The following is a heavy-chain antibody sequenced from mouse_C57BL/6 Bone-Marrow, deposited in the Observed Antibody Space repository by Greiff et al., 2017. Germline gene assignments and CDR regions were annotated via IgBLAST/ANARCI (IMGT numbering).Heavy chain of an antibody. CDR1: GFTFSSYG. D-gene: IGHD1-1*01. CDR3: ARLPYCYSSSYGWFAY. Sequence: EVQGVESGGDLVKPGGSLKLSCAASGFTFSSYGMSWVSQTPDKRLEWVATISSGGSYTYYPDSVKGRFTISRDNAKNTLYLQMSSLKSEDTAMYYCARLPYCYSSSYGWFAYWGQGTLVTVSA. J-gene: IGHJ3*01. CDR2: ISSGGSYT. V-gene: IGHV5-6*01.